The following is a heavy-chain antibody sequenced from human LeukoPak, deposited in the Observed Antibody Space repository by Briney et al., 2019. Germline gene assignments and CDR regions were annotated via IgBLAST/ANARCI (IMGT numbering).Heavy chain of an antibody. CDR1: GFTFCSYE. CDR3: ASGSAVAGLGY. V-gene: IGHV3-48*03. CDR2: ISSSSNAI. Sequence: GGSLRLSCAASGFTFCSYEMNWVRQAPGKGLEWVSYISSSSNAIYYANAVKGRFTISRDNAKNSVYLQMNSLRAEDTAVYYCASGSAVAGLGYWGQGTLVTVSS. D-gene: IGHD6-19*01. J-gene: IGHJ4*02.